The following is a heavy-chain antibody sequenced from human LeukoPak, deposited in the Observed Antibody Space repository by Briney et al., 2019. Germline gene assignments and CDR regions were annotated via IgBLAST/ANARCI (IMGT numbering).Heavy chain of an antibody. Sequence: PGGSSRLYCVASGYSFSTYSMNWVRQAPGKGLEWISYISGSGGTMFYADSVKGRFTISRDNAKRSLYLHMTSLRADDTAVYYCARGGGSSWGALDYWGQGTLVTVSS. V-gene: IGHV3-48*04. CDR3: ARGGGSSWGALDY. CDR1: GYSFSTYS. D-gene: IGHD3-16*01. J-gene: IGHJ4*02. CDR2: ISGSGGTM.